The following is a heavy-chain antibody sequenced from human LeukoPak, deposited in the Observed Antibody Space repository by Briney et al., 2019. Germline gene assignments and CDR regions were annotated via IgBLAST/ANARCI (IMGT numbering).Heavy chain of an antibody. V-gene: IGHV1-18*01. D-gene: IGHD4-17*01. Sequence: ASVKVSCKTSGYTFNKYSITWVRQAPGQGLEWMGWISVYNDNTNYAQSLQGRVTMTTDTSTSTAYMELRSLRSDDTAVYYCARGKSVTTLLNWFDPWGQGTLVIVPS. CDR1: GYTFNKYS. CDR3: ARGKSVTTLLNWFDP. CDR2: ISVYNDNT. J-gene: IGHJ5*02.